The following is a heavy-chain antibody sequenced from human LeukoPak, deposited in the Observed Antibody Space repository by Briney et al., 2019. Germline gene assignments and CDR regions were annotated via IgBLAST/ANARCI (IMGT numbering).Heavy chain of an antibody. Sequence: GASVKVSCKASGGTFNNYAITWLRQAPGQGLEWMGGIIPIFGTTNYAQKFQGRVTINADESTDTANMELSSLRSDDTAVYYCAREVPVPNKNWFDPWGQGTLVTVSS. J-gene: IGHJ5*02. CDR1: GGTFNNYA. V-gene: IGHV1-69*13. CDR3: AREVPVPNKNWFDP. D-gene: IGHD1-1*01. CDR2: IIPIFGTT.